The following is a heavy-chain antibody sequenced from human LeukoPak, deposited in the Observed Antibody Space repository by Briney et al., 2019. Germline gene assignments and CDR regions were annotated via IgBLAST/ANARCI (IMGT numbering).Heavy chain of an antibody. CDR3: ARGGAIVVVPAAHRAFDI. D-gene: IGHD2-2*01. CDR1: GGSFSGYY. Sequence: SETLSLTCAVYGGSFSGYYWSWIRQPPGKGLEWIGYIYYSGSTNYNPSLKSRVTISVDTSKNQFSLKLSSVTAADTAVYYCARGGAIVVVPAAHRAFDIWGQGTMVTVSS. J-gene: IGHJ3*02. CDR2: IYYSGST. V-gene: IGHV4-59*12.